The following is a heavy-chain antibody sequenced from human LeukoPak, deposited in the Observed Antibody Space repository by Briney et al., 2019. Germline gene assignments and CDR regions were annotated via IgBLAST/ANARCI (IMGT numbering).Heavy chain of an antibody. CDR3: ARAYLGTAWGVVTAILYYFDY. CDR1: GYTFTSYD. D-gene: IGHD2-21*02. V-gene: IGHV1-8*01. J-gene: IGHJ4*02. Sequence: ASVKVSCKASGYTFTSYDINWVRQATGQGLEWMGWMNPNSGNTGYAQKIQGRVTMTRNSSINTAYMELSSLRSEGTAVYYCARAYLGTAWGVVTAILYYFDYWAREPWSPSPQ. CDR2: MNPNSGNT.